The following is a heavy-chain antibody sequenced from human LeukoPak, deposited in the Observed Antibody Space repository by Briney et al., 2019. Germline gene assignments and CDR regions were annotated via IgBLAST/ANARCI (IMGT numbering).Heavy chain of an antibody. CDR2: IYHSGSA. CDR1: RYSISSGYH. J-gene: IGHJ4*02. CDR3: AREYSSSWVSHAFDY. Sequence: SETLSLTCSVSRYSISSGYHWAWIRQPPGKGLEWIGSIYHSGSAYYNASLKSRVTISVDTSKNQFSLKLSSVTAADTAVYYCAREYSSSWVSHAFDYWGQGTLVTVSS. V-gene: IGHV4-38-2*02. D-gene: IGHD6-13*01.